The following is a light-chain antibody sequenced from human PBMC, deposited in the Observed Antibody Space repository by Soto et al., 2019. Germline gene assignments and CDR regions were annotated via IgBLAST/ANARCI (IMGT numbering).Light chain of an antibody. CDR3: QQRNVWPPIT. CDR2: DST. J-gene: IGKJ5*01. CDR1: QSIHTS. Sequence: VLTQPPATLSLSPGERATLSCSASQSIHTSLAWYQQKSGKPPRLVIYDSTLRANGVPDRFGGSRSGTEFTLTINSLEPEDFAVYYCQQRNVWPPITFGQGTRLEIK. V-gene: IGKV3-11*01.